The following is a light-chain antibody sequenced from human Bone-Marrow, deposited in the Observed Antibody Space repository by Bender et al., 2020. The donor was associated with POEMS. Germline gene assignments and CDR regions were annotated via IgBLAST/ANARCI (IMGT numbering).Light chain of an antibody. J-gene: IGLJ2*01. CDR1: GGDIGGHHY. CDR2: DVN. CDR3: SSYSNSNTVVL. Sequence: QSALTQPPSVSGSPGQSISISCTGNGGDIGGHHYVSWYRQYPGEAPRLIIYDVNFRPSEVSDRLSGSKSGNTASLTISGLQADDEAIYYCSSYSNSNTVVLFGGGTTLTVL. V-gene: IGLV2-14*03.